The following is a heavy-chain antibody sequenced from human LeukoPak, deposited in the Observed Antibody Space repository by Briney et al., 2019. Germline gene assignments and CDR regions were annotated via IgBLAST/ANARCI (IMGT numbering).Heavy chain of an antibody. CDR3: ARVGPGAFDI. CDR1: GFTFSSYW. CDR2: INSDGRST. V-gene: IGHV3-74*01. Sequence: GGSLRLSCAASGFTFSSYWMYWVRQAPGKGLVWVSRINSDGRSTSYADSVKGQFTISRDNAKNTLYLQMNSLRAEDTAVYYCARVGPGAFDIWGQGTMVTVSS. J-gene: IGHJ3*02. D-gene: IGHD7-27*01.